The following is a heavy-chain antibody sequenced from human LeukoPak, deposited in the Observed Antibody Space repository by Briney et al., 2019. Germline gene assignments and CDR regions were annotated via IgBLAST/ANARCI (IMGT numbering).Heavy chain of an antibody. Sequence: GGSLRLSCAASGFTFSSYLMHWVRQAPGKGLVWVSRINSDGSSTSYADSVKGGFTISRDNAKNTLYLQMNSLRAEDTAVYYCARGVVVVPAAPDAFDIWGQGTMVTVSS. CDR2: INSDGSST. D-gene: IGHD2-2*01. J-gene: IGHJ3*02. CDR3: ARGVVVVPAAPDAFDI. CDR1: GFTFSSYL. V-gene: IGHV3-74*01.